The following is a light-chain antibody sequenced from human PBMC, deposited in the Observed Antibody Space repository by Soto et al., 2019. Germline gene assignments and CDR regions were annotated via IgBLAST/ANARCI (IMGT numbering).Light chain of an antibody. CDR3: QPYGCSPLFT. Sequence: EIVLTQSPGTLSLSPGERATLSCRASQSVSSSYLAWYQQKPGQAPRLLIYGASGRATGIPDRFSGSGSGTDFPLTISRLEPEDFAGYYCQPYGCSPLFTFGPGTKVDIK. J-gene: IGKJ3*01. V-gene: IGKV3-20*01. CDR2: GAS. CDR1: QSVSSSY.